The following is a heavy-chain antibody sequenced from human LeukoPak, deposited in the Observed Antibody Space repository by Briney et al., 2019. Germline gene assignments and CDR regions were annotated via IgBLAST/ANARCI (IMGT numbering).Heavy chain of an antibody. Sequence: GGSLRLSCVASGFTFSNYWMTWVRQAPGKGLEWVANMKQDGSEKYYVDSVRGRFTISRDNAKNSLYLQVISLRAEDTAVYYCAREISSWYRTEGRFDPWGQGTPVTVSS. D-gene: IGHD6-13*01. CDR1: GFTFSNYW. CDR2: MKQDGSEK. J-gene: IGHJ5*02. CDR3: AREISSWYRTEGRFDP. V-gene: IGHV3-7*01.